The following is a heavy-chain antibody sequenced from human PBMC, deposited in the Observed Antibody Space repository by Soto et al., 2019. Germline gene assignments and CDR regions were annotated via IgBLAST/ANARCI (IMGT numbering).Heavy chain of an antibody. Sequence: SETLSLTCTVSGGSTISDNYWSWIRQPPGKGLEWIGHIYYSGNTDYNPSLKSRLAISIDTSKNQFSLKLSSVTAADTAVYFCAREGGESSDGLYYFDSWGQGSLVTVSS. CDR2: IYYSGNT. J-gene: IGHJ4*02. V-gene: IGHV4-30-4*01. D-gene: IGHD3-16*01. CDR1: GGSTISDNY. CDR3: AREGGESSDGLYYFDS.